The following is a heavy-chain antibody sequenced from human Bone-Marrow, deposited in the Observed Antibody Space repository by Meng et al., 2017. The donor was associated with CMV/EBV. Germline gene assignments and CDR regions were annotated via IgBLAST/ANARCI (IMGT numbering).Heavy chain of an antibody. V-gene: IGHV3-74*01. CDR3: AREGFQLYFDY. CDR2: INSDGSST. Sequence: GESLKISCAASGFTFSSYWMHWVRQAPGKGLVWVSRINSDGSSTSYADSVKGRFTISRDNAKNSLYPQMNSLRAEDTALYYCAREGFQLYFDYWGQGTLVTVSS. D-gene: IGHD2-2*01. J-gene: IGHJ4*02. CDR1: GFTFSSYW.